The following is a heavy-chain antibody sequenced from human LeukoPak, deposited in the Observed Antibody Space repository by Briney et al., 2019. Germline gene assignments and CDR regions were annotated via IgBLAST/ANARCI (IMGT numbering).Heavy chain of an antibody. CDR1: GGSISSYY. CDR3: ARATYYHDSSGYSYYHYYYMDV. J-gene: IGHJ6*03. CDR2: IYYSGST. Sequence: SETLSLTCTVSGGSISSYYWSWIRQPPGKGLEWIGYIYYSGSTNYNPSLKSRATISVDTSKNQFSLKLNSVTAADTAVYYCARATYYHDSSGYSYYHYYYMDVWGKGTTVTISS. D-gene: IGHD3-22*01. V-gene: IGHV4-59*01.